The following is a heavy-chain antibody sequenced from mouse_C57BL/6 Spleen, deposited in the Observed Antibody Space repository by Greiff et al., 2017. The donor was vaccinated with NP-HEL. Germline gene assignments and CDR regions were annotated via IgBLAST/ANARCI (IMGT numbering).Heavy chain of an antibody. D-gene: IGHD1-1*01. CDR3: ARSYGSSHWSFDV. Sequence: VQLQQPGAELVKPGASVKLSCKASGYTFTSYWMHWVKQRPGQGLEWIGMIHPNSGSTYYTEKFKSKATLTGDKSSSTAYMQLSSLTSEDSAVYYCARSYGSSHWSFDVWGTGTTVTVSS. V-gene: IGHV1-64*01. J-gene: IGHJ1*03. CDR1: GYTFTSYW. CDR2: IHPNSGST.